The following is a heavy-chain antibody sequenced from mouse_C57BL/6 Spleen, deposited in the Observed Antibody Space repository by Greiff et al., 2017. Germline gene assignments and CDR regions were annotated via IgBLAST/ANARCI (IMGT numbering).Heavy chain of an antibody. D-gene: IGHD2-4*01. Sequence: VKLLESGAELVKPGASVKLSCQASGYTFTEYTIHWVQQRSGQGLEWIGWFYPGSGSIKYNEKFKDKATLTADNSSSTVYMELSRVTSEDSAVYFCARHEDIYYDYDVPFAYWGQGTLVTVSA. CDR2: FYPGSGSI. J-gene: IGHJ3*01. CDR3: ARHEDIYYDYDVPFAY. CDR1: GYTFTEYT. V-gene: IGHV1-62-2*01.